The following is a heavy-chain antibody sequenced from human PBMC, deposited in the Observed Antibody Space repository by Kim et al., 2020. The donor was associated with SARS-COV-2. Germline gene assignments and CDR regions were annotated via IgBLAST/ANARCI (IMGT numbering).Heavy chain of an antibody. CDR2: IIPIFGTA. D-gene: IGHD2-15*01. J-gene: IGHJ6*02. V-gene: IGHV1-69*13. CDR1: GGTFSSYA. Sequence: SVKVSCKASGGTFSSYAISWVRQAPGQGLEWMGGIIPIFGTANYAQKFQGRVTITADESTSTAYMELSSLRSEDTAVYYCASPGIVVVVARDYYGMDVWGQGTTVTVSS. CDR3: ASPGIVVVVARDYYGMDV.